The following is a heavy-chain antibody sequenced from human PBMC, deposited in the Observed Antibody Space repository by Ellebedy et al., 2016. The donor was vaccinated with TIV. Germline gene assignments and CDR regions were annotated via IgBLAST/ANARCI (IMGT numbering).Heavy chain of an antibody. J-gene: IGHJ4*02. D-gene: IGHD6-6*01. CDR1: GFTFLSHT. CDR2: ITTLSTYL. Sequence: GESLKISCAASGFTFLSHTMNWVRQAPGKGLEWVSSITTLSTYLYYADSVRGRFTISRDNAKNSLYLQMNSLRDEDTAVYFCARDGVSSSSKMVYWGQGNLVTVSS. V-gene: IGHV3-21*01. CDR3: ARDGVSSSSKMVY.